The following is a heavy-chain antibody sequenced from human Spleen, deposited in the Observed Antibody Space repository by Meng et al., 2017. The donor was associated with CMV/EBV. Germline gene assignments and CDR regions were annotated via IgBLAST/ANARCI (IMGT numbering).Heavy chain of an antibody. CDR1: SLSTSGVG. V-gene: IGHV2-5*01. J-gene: IGHJ4*02. D-gene: IGHD3-3*01. Sequence: SLSTSGVGVGWIRQPPGKALDWLALIYWNDDKRYSPSLKSRLTITKDTSKNQVVLTMTNLDPVDTATYFCAHRTADGQNDFWSGFHYWGQGTLVTVSS. CDR2: IYWNDDK. CDR3: AHRTADGQNDFWSGFHY.